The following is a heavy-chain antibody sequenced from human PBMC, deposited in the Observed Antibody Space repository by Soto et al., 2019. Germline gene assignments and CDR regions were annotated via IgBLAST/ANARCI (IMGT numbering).Heavy chain of an antibody. Sequence: PGGSLRLSCAASGLTFSNFVMNWVRQAPGKGLEWVSNISDSGGSTYYADSVKGRFTISRDNSKNTLYLQMNSLRGRDTAIYYCVKEGSGWYSRGCFDFWGRGTMVTVSS. CDR3: VKEGSGWYSRGCFDF. CDR2: ISDSGGST. D-gene: IGHD6-19*01. V-gene: IGHV3-23*01. J-gene: IGHJ3*01. CDR1: GLTFSNFV.